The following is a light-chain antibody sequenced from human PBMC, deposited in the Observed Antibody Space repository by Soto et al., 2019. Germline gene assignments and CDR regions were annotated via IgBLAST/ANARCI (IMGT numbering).Light chain of an antibody. V-gene: IGKV3-20*01. CDR3: QQYGTSPPMYT. CDR1: QSFSGNY. Sequence: EIVLTQSPGTLSLSPGERATLSCRASQSFSGNYLAWYQQKPGQAPRLLIYGVSSRATGIPDRFSGSGSGTDLTLSISRLEPEDFAVYYCQQYGTSPPMYTFGQGTKLEIK. CDR2: GVS. J-gene: IGKJ2*01.